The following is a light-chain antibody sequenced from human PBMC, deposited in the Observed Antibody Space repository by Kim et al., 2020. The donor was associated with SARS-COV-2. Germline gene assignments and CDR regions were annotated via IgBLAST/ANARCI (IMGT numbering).Light chain of an antibody. V-gene: IGKV1-27*01. Sequence: ASLGDGVTITCRASQGISNYLAWYQQKPGEAPKLLIYAASTLQFGVSTRFSGSGSGTEFTLTISDLQPEDVATYYCQKYDTAPWTFGHGTKGDIK. CDR2: AAS. J-gene: IGKJ1*01. CDR3: QKYDTAPWT. CDR1: QGISNY.